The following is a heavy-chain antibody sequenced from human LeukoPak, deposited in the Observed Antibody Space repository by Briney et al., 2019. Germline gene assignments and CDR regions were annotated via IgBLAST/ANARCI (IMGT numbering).Heavy chain of an antibody. CDR2: IYHSGST. CDR1: GSSISSGGYS. CDR3: ARGRPPRGGPIAVAGTFDY. D-gene: IGHD6-19*01. Sequence: PSETLSLTCAVSGSSISSGGYSWSWIRQPPGKGLEWIGYIYHSGSTYYNPSLKSRVTISVDRSKNQFSLKLSSVTAADTAVYYCARGRPPRGGPIAVAGTFDYWGQGTLVTVSS. J-gene: IGHJ4*02. V-gene: IGHV4-30-2*01.